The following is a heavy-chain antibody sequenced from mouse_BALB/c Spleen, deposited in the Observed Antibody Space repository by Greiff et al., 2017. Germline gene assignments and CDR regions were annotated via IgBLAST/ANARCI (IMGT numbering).Heavy chain of an antibody. CDR3: ARYYGSSYFYWYFDV. J-gene: IGHJ1*01. CDR2: IWGGGST. CDR1: GFSLSRYS. D-gene: IGHD1-1*01. Sequence: QVQLQESGPGLVAPSQSLSITCTVSGFSLSRYSVHWVRQPPGKGLEWLGMIWGGGSTDENSALKSRLSISKNNSKSQVFLKMNSLQTDHTAMYYCARYYGSSYFYWYFDVWGAGTTVTVSS. V-gene: IGHV2-6-4*01.